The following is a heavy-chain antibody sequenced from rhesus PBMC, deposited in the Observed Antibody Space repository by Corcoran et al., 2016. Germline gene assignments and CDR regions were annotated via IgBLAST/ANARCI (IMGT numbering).Heavy chain of an antibody. D-gene: IGHD1-44*01. J-gene: IGHJ4*01. V-gene: IGHV3S5*01. CDR3: AKMAVGIFDY. CDR2: MSKGCGST. Sequence: EVQLVESGGGLVQPGGSLRLSCAASGFTFSSYGMSWVRQAPGKGLEWVSDMSKGCGSTYYADSVKGRFTISIDNSKNTLSLQMNSLRAEDTAVYYCAKMAVGIFDYWGQGVLVTVSS. CDR1: GFTFSSYG.